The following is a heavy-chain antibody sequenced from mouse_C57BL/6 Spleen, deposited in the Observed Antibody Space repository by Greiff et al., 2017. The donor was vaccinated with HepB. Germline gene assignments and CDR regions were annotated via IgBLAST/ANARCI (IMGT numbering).Heavy chain of an antibody. Sequence: QVQLQQSGPELVKPGASVKISCKASGYAFSSSWMNWVKQRPGKGLEWIGRIYPGDGDTNYNGKFKGKATLTADKASSTAYMQLSSLTSEDSAVYFCPRGAYDGYSFAYWGQGTLVTVSA. D-gene: IGHD2-3*01. CDR1: GYAFSSSW. V-gene: IGHV1-82*01. CDR3: PRGAYDGYSFAY. J-gene: IGHJ3*01. CDR2: IYPGDGDT.